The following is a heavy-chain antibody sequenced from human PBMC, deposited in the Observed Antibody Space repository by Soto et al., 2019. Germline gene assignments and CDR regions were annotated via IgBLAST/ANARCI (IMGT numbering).Heavy chain of an antibody. CDR1: GGSFSGYY. D-gene: IGHD2-15*01. CDR3: ASGGSRFWGAFDI. Sequence: QVQLQQWGAGLLKPSETLSLTCAVYGGSFSGYYWSWIRQPPGKGLEWIGVINHSGSTNYNPSLKSRVTISVDTSKNQFSLKLSSVTAADTAVYYCASGGSRFWGAFDIWGQGTMVTVSS. V-gene: IGHV4-34*01. CDR2: INHSGST. J-gene: IGHJ3*02.